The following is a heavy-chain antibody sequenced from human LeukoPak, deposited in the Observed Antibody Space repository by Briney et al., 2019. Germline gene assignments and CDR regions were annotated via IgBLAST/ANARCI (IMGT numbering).Heavy chain of an antibody. CDR2: IESRSDGGTT. Sequence: GGSLRLSCAASGFTFTAAWMSWVRQAPGKGLEWVGRIESRSDGGTTYYAAPVKGRFTISRDDLKNTLYLQVNSLKTEDTAVYFCTLDDVGLAPDYGGQGTLVTVSS. V-gene: IGHV3-15*04. CDR1: GFTFTAAW. D-gene: IGHD3-16*01. J-gene: IGHJ4*02. CDR3: TLDDVGLAPDY.